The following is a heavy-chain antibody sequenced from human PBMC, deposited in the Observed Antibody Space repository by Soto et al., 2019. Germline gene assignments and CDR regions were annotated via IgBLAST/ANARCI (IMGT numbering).Heavy chain of an antibody. Sequence: QVQLVESGGGLVKPGGSLRLSCAASGFTFSDYYMSWIRQAPGKGLEWVSYISSSSSYTNYADSVKGRFTISRDNAKNSLYLQMNSLRAEDTAVYYWARVRAAAYWYFDLWGRGTLVTVSS. J-gene: IGHJ2*01. D-gene: IGHD6-13*01. CDR3: ARVRAAAYWYFDL. V-gene: IGHV3-11*05. CDR2: ISSSSSYT. CDR1: GFTFSDYY.